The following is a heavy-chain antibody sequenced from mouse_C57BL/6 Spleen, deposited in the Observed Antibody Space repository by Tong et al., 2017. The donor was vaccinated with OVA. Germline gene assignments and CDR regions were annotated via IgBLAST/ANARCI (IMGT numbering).Heavy chain of an antibody. CDR3: AREDYDAWFAY. D-gene: IGHD2-4*01. J-gene: IGHJ3*01. Sequence: VPLQASVAELVRPGASVTLSCKASGYTFTDYEMHWVKQTPVHGLEWIGAIDPETGGTAYNQKFKDKATLTADKSSSTAYMQLSSLTSEDSAVYYCAREDYDAWFAYWGQGTLVTVSA. CDR2: IDPETGGT. CDR1: GYTFTDYE. V-gene: IGHV1-15*01.